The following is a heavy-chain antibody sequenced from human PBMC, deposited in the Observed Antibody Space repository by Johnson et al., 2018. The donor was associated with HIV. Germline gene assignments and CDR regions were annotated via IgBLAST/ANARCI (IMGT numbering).Heavy chain of an antibody. J-gene: IGHJ3*02. V-gene: IGHV3-43*01. D-gene: IGHD3-9*01. CDR1: GFTFDAYT. CDR2: IGWDGGSR. Sequence: VQLLESGGVVAQIGGSLRLSCAASGFTFDAYTMYWVRQPPVKGLEWVSLIGWDGGSRYYGDSVKGRFTISRDNSKNSLYLQMNSLRTEDTALYYCARGLTLTDAFDIWGQGTLVTVSS. CDR3: ARGLTLTDAFDI.